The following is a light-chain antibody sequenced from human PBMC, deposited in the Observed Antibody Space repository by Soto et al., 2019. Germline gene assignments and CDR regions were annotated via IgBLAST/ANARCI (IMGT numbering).Light chain of an antibody. CDR2: GAS. CDR1: QSIGSGT. Sequence: EIVLTQSPGTLSLSPGERATLSCRASQSIGSGTLAWYQQKPGQAPRLLIYGASSRATGIPDRFSGSGSGTDFTLTINRLEPEDFAVYYCQQYGTSPLTFGGGTKVEIK. V-gene: IGKV3-20*01. J-gene: IGKJ4*01. CDR3: QQYGTSPLT.